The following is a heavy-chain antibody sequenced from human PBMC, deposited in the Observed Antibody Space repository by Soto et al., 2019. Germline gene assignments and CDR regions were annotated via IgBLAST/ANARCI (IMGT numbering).Heavy chain of an antibody. CDR1: GGSISSYY. V-gene: IGHV4-59*08. Sequence: SETLSLTCTVSGGSISSYYWSWIRQPPGKGLEWIGYIYYSGSTNYNPSLKSRVTISVDTSKNQFSLKLSSVTAADTAVYYCARRPSNDYGDYWFDPWGQGTLVTVSS. CDR2: IYYSGST. J-gene: IGHJ5*02. D-gene: IGHD4-17*01. CDR3: ARRPSNDYGDYWFDP.